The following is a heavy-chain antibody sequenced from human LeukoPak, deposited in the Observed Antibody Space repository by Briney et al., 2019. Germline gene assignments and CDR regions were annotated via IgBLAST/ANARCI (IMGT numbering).Heavy chain of an antibody. J-gene: IGHJ4*02. CDR2: IHDDGIVT. D-gene: IGHD6-19*01. CDR1: GFTFTAYA. CDR3: AKDQGIAVTGVSDY. V-gene: IGHV3-7*03. Sequence: PGGSLRLSCAASGFTFTAYAMSWFRQTPEKGLEWVANIHDDGIVTHYVDSVKGRFTISRDNSKNTLYLQLNSLRDEDTAVYYCAKDQGIAVTGVSDYWGQGTLVTVSS.